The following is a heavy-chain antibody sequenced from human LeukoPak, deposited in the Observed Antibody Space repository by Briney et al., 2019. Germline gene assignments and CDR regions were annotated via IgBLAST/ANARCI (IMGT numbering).Heavy chain of an antibody. J-gene: IGHJ1*01. D-gene: IGHD6-19*01. CDR3: ARLRIVVADVYFQH. CDR2: IYYSGST. CDR1: GGSISSYY. V-gene: IGHV4-59*08. Sequence: SETLSLTCTVSGGSISSYYWSWIRQPPGKGLEWIGYIYYSGSTNYNPSLKSRVTISVDTSKNQFSLKLSSVTAADTAVYYCARLRIVVADVYFQHWGQGTLVTVSS.